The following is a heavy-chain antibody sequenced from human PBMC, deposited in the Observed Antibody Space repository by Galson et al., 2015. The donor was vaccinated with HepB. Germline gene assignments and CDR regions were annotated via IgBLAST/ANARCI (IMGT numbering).Heavy chain of an antibody. CDR2: TYYRSKWYN. D-gene: IGHD3-22*01. Sequence: CAISGDSVSSNSAAWNWIRQSPSRGLEWLGRTYYRSKWYNDYAVSVKSRITINPDTSKNQFSLQLNSVTPEDTAVYYCARDNYYDSSGYYDNWFDPWGQGTLVTVSS. J-gene: IGHJ5*02. V-gene: IGHV6-1*01. CDR1: GDSVSSNSAA. CDR3: ARDNYYDSSGYYDNWFDP.